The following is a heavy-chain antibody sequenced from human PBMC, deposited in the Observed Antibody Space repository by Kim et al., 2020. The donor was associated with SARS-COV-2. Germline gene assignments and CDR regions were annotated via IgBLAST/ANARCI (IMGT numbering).Heavy chain of an antibody. D-gene: IGHD3-22*01. Sequence: GGSLRLSCAVSGFAFSTSCMHWVRQAPGKGLVWVSRIRRDGGDITYADSVKGRFTISRDNAKNTLYLQMNGLRTEDTAVYYCAKVGDYDSSGFYAFFRSWGQGTRVTVSS. CDR3: AKVGDYDSSGFYAFFRS. CDR1: GFAFSTSC. CDR2: IRRDGGDI. V-gene: IGHV3-74*03. J-gene: IGHJ5*02.